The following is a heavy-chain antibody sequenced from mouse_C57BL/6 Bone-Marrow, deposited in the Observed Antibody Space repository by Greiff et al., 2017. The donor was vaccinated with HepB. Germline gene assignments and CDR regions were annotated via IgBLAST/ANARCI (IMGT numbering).Heavy chain of an antibody. V-gene: IGHV1-55*01. D-gene: IGHD2-2*01. CDR1: GYTFTSYW. CDR3: ARGWLRRRTWFAY. CDR2: IYPGSGST. Sequence: QVQLQQPGAELVKPGASVKMSCKASGYTFTSYWITWVKQRPGQGLEWIGDIYPGSGSTNYNEKFKSKATLTVDTSSSTAYMQLSSLTSADSAVYYCARGWLRRRTWFAYWGQGALVTVSA. J-gene: IGHJ3*01.